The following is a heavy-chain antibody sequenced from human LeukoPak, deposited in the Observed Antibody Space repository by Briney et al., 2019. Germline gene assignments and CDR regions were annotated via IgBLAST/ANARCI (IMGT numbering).Heavy chain of an antibody. CDR2: INPNSGGT. CDR1: GYTFTGYY. D-gene: IGHD6-19*01. V-gene: IGHV1-2*02. J-gene: IGHJ5*02. CDR3: ARGQWLVRTELSNWFDP. Sequence: GASVKVSCKASGYTFTGYYMHWVRQAPGQGLEWMGWINPNSGGTNYAQKFQGRVTMTRDTSISTAYMELSRLRSDDTAVYYCARGQWLVRTELSNWFDPWGQGTLVTVSS.